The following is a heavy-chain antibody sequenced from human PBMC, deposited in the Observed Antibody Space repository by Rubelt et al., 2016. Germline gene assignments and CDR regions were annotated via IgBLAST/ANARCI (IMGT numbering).Heavy chain of an antibody. CDR3: TTDHWD. CDR1: GFTFRNDA. Sequence: EAQLLESGGGLVQPGGSLRLSCAASGFTFRNDAMSWVRQAPGKGLDWVSAISGSGVSTYYADSVKGRFTISRDNSRNTLYLQMNSLKTEDTAVYYCTTDHWDWGQGTLVTVSS. J-gene: IGHJ4*02. V-gene: IGHV3-23*01. CDR2: ISGSGVST. D-gene: IGHD3-16*01.